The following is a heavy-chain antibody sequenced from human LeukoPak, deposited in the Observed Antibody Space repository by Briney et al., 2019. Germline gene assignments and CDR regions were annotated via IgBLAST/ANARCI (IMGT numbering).Heavy chain of an antibody. Sequence: KTSETLPLTCTVSGGSISSYYWSWIRQPAGKGLEWIGRIYTSGSTNYNPSLKSRVTMSVDTSKNQFSLKLSSVTAADTAVYYCARSPYIAADNWFDPWGQGTLVTVSS. J-gene: IGHJ5*02. D-gene: IGHD6-13*01. CDR2: IYTSGST. V-gene: IGHV4-4*07. CDR3: ARSPYIAADNWFDP. CDR1: GGSISSYY.